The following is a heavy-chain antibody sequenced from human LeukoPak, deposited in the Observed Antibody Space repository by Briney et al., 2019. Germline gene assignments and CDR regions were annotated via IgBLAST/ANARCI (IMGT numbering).Heavy chain of an antibody. CDR3: AKWGDYDVLTGYYVSDY. Sequence: GASLRLSCAASGFTFSNYAMSWVRQAPGKGLEWVSAITGGGSGIYYADSMKSRFTISRDNSKNTLYLQINSLRAEDTAVYYCAKWGDYDVLTGYYVSDYWGQGTLDTVS. V-gene: IGHV3-23*01. D-gene: IGHD3-9*01. J-gene: IGHJ4*02. CDR1: GFTFSNYA. CDR2: ITGGGSGI.